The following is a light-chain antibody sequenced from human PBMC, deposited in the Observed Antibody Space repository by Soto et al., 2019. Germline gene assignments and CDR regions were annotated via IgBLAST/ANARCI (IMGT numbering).Light chain of an antibody. CDR1: QGLGTN. V-gene: IGKV3-15*01. CDR3: QQYNHWPLP. J-gene: IGKJ4*01. Sequence: EVVTTQSPATLSVYPGERATLSCRASQGLGTNLAWYQQKPGQATSLLIYAASTSATGVPGRFCGSGSGTEFTLTISSLQSEDFAVYYCQQYNHWPLPFGGGTKVDIK. CDR2: AAS.